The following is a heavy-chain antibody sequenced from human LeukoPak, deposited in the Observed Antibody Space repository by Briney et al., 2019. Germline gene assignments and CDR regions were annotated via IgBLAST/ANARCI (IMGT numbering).Heavy chain of an antibody. Sequence: ASVKVSCKASGYTFTSYGISWVRQAPGQRLEWMGWISAYIGNTNYAQKLQGRVTMTTDTSTSTAYMELRSLRSDDTAVYYCAREVGRYFCSGGSCYRPPRDYWGQGTVVTVSS. D-gene: IGHD2-15*01. CDR1: GYTFTSYG. V-gene: IGHV1-18*01. J-gene: IGHJ4*02. CDR3: AREVGRYFCSGGSCYRPPRDY. CDR2: ISAYIGNT.